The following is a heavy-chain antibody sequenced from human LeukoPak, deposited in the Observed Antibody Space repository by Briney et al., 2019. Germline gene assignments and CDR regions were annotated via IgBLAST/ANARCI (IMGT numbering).Heavy chain of an antibody. CDR1: GYTFTGYY. J-gene: IGHJ6*02. D-gene: IGHD2-15*01. Sequence: ASVKVSCKASGYTFTGYYLQWVRQAPGQGLEWMGWINPASGGTEYAQRFQGRVTMTRDKSISTAYMELSRLRSDDTAVYYCARDHCSANSCYEDYYNGVDVWGQGTTVTVSS. CDR3: ARDHCSANSCYEDYYNGVDV. V-gene: IGHV1-2*02. CDR2: INPASGGT.